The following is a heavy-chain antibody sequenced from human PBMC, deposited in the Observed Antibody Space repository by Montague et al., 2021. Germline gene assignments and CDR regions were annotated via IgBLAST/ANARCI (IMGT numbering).Heavy chain of an antibody. CDR1: GGSISSSSYY. V-gene: IGHV4-39*02. CDR2: IYYSGST. CDR3: ARDPHIGYYYYYYGMDV. D-gene: IGHD5-12*01. J-gene: IGHJ6*02. Sequence: SETLSLTCTVSGGSISSSSYYWVWIRQPPGKGLEWIGSIYYSGSTYYNPSLKSRVTISVDTSKNQFSLNLSSVTAADTAVYYCARDPHIGYYYYYYGMDVWGQGTTVTVSS.